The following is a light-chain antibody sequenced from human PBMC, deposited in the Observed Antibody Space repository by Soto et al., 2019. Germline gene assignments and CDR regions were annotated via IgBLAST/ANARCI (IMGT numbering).Light chain of an antibody. CDR2: GNN. Sequence: QSVLTQPPSVSGAPGQRVTISCTGSNCNIGAGFAVHWYQQLPGTAPKLLIHGNNNRPSGVPDRFSGSKSDTSASLAITGLQADDEADYYCHSYDSRLNCYVFGTGTKVTVL. CDR3: HSYDSRLNCYV. V-gene: IGLV1-40*01. J-gene: IGLJ1*01. CDR1: NCNIGAGFA.